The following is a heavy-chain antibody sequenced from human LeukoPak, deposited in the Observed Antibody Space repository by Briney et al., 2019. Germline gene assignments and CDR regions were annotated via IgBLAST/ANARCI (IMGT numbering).Heavy chain of an antibody. CDR3: AHLDTTMTNGELDFDY. CDR1: GFSLSATQVG. D-gene: IGHD5-18*01. CDR2: IYWDDDK. V-gene: IGHV2-5*02. J-gene: IGHJ4*02. Sequence: SGPTLVKPPQTLTLTCTFSGFSLSATQVGVAWIRQPPGKALECLALIYWDDDKRYSPSLERRLTITKDTSKNQVVLTMTNMDPADTATYYCAHLDTTMTNGELDFDYWGQGTLVTVSS.